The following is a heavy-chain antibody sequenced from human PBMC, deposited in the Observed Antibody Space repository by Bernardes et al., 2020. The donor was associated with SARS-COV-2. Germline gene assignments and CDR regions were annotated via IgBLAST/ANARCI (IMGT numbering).Heavy chain of an antibody. CDR3: ARDSSVEFDY. CDR2: INSDGSGT. V-gene: IGHV3-74*01. J-gene: IGHJ4*02. Sequence: GGSLRLSCAASGFTLSMYWMHWVRQVPGKGLVWVSHINSDGSGTSYADSVKGRFTISRDNAKNTLYLQMHSLRAEDSAVYFCARDSSVEFDYWGRGTLVIVSS. CDR1: GFTLSMYW.